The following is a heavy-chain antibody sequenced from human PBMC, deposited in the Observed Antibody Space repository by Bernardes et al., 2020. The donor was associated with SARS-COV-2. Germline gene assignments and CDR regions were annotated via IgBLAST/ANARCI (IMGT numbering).Heavy chain of an antibody. Sequence: SETLSLTCNVSGGSMSSTYSYWGWLRQPPGKGLECFGNIFFKGSTYSNPSLKSLVTISVDTSKNQFSLRMSPVTAGDTAVYYCARRTSPSVSWYGGYYFDSWGRGILVTVSS. V-gene: IGHV4-39*01. J-gene: IGHJ4*02. CDR2: IFFKGST. CDR3: ARRTSPSVSWYGGYYFDS. D-gene: IGHD6-13*01. CDR1: GGSMSSTYSY.